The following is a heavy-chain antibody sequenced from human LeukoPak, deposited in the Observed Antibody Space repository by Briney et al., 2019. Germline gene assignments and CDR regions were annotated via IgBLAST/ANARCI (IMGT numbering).Heavy chain of an antibody. J-gene: IGHJ4*02. Sequence: SETLSLTCTVSGDSISSGGYFWSWIRKHPGKGLEWFGYIYYSGITYYNPSLKSRVTISVDTSKNQFSLKLSSVTAADTAVYYCARSGGRVRGVITTKPFDYWGQGTLVTVSS. D-gene: IGHD3-10*01. CDR1: GDSISSGGYF. CDR2: IYYSGIT. V-gene: IGHV4-31*03. CDR3: ARSGGRVRGVITTKPFDY.